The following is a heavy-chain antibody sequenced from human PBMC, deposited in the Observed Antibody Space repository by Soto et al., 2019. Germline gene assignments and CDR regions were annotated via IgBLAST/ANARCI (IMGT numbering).Heavy chain of an antibody. CDR3: AKEGSVVATTPDFDY. CDR2: ISYDGSYK. D-gene: IGHD5-12*01. V-gene: IGHV3-30*18. J-gene: IGHJ4*02. Sequence: QVQLVESGGGVVQPGRSLRLSCAASGFTFSSYGMHWVRQAPGKGLEWVAVISYDGSYKYYEDSMKGRVTISRDNSMNPLYVQTNSLRAEDRAVYYCAKEGSVVATTPDFDYWGQGTLVTVSS. CDR1: GFTFSSYG.